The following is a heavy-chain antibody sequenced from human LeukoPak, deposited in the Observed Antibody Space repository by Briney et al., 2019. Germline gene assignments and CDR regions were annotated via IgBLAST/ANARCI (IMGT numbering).Heavy chain of an antibody. Sequence: SETLSLTCTVSGGSISSYYWSWIRQPPGKGLEWIGYIYYSGSTNYNSSLKSRVTISVDTSKNQFSLKLSSVTAADTAVYYCASNHLGVNYYYYYMDVWGKGTTVTVSS. D-gene: IGHD1-14*01. CDR1: GGSISSYY. V-gene: IGHV4-59*01. CDR3: ASNHLGVNYYYYYMDV. J-gene: IGHJ6*03. CDR2: IYYSGST.